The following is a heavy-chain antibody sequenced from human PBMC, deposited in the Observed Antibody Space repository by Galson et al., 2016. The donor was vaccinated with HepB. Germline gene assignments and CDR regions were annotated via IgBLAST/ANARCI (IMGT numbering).Heavy chain of an antibody. V-gene: IGHV3-33*01. J-gene: IGHJ4*02. CDR1: RFTFSAFG. Sequence: SLRLSCAASRFTFSAFGMHWVRQAPGKGLEWVADIWHDGWTKHYADSMKGRFTIPRDNSLHTLYLHVSSLRVEDTAVYYRARSPPVGATHAGLDYWGQGTLVTVSS. D-gene: IGHD1-26*01. CDR2: IWHDGWTK. CDR3: ARSPPVGATHAGLDY.